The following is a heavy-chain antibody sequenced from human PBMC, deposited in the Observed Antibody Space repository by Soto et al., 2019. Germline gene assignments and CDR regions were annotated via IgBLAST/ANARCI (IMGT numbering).Heavy chain of an antibody. CDR3: ARDLAGAGKGLDP. CDR1: GFTFSSYG. CDR2: IWYDGSNK. J-gene: IGHJ5*02. D-gene: IGHD3-10*01. V-gene: IGHV3-33*01. Sequence: QVQLVESGGGVVQPGRSLRLSCAASGFTFSSYGMHWVRQAPGKGLEWVAVIWYDGSNKYYADSVKGRFTISRDNSKNTLYLQMNSLRAEDTAVYYCARDLAGAGKGLDPWGQGTLVTVSS.